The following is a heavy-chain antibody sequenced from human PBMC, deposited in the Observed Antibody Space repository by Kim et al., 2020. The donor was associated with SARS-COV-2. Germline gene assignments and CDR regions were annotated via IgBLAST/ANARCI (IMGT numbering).Heavy chain of an antibody. Sequence: GGSLSLSCAASRFTFSSYAMSWVRQAPGKGLEWVSAISGSGGSTYYADSVKGRFTISRDNSKNTLYPQMNSLRAEDTAVYYCAKATKYYDFWSGYFRGGMDVWGQGTTVTVSS. J-gene: IGHJ6*02. D-gene: IGHD3-3*01. CDR1: RFTFSSYA. CDR2: ISGSGGST. CDR3: AKATKYYDFWSGYFRGGMDV. V-gene: IGHV3-23*01.